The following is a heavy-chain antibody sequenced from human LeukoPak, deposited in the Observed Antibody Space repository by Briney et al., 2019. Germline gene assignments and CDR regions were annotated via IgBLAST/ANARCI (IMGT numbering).Heavy chain of an antibody. J-gene: IGHJ5*02. Sequence: SETLSLTCTVSGGSISSSSYYWGWIRQPPGKGLEWIGSIYYSGSTYYNPSLKSRVTISVDTSKNQFSLKLSSVTAADTAVYYCARKRITMVRGVTGWFDPWGQGTLVTVSS. CDR2: IYYSGST. D-gene: IGHD3-10*01. V-gene: IGHV4-39*01. CDR1: GGSISSSSYY. CDR3: ARKRITMVRGVTGWFDP.